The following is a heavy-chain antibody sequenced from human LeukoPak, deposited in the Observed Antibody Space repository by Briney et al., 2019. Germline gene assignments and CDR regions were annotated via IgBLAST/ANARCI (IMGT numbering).Heavy chain of an antibody. CDR2: INPDGSIK. Sequence: PGGSLRLSCAASGFTFGGFWMSWVHQAPGRGLEWVANINPDGSIKYYVDSIKGRFSISRDNAKNSLYLQMNSLRAEDTAVYYCASGFLQWLYWGQGTLVVVSS. CDR3: ASGFLQWLY. CDR1: GFTFGGFW. J-gene: IGHJ4*02. V-gene: IGHV3-7*01. D-gene: IGHD3-3*01.